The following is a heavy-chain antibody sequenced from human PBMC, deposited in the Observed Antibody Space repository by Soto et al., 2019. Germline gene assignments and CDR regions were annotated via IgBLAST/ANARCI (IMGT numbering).Heavy chain of an antibody. J-gene: IGHJ4*02. CDR3: ARGAFIVSPCTGFDY. V-gene: IGHV4-61*01. CDR2: IYYSGST. CDR1: GGSVSSGSNY. D-gene: IGHD3-16*02. Sequence: SETLSLTCTVSGGSVSSGSNYWSWIRQPPGKGLEWIGYIYYSGSTKYNPSLKSRVTISLDTSKNQFSLQLNSVTPEDTAVYYCARGAFIVSPCTGFDYWGQGTPVTVS.